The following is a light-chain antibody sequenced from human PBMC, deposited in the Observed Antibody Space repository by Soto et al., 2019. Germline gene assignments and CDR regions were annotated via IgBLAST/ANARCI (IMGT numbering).Light chain of an antibody. CDR3: CSYAGSDTYVV. Sequence: QSVLTQPASVSGSPGQSITISCSGTNSDVGSHDLVSWYQQHPGKAPKLIIFEVTRRPSGVSNRFSGSKSGNTASLTISGLQTEDEADYYCCSYAGSDTYVVFGGGTKL. CDR2: EVT. J-gene: IGLJ2*01. CDR1: NSDVGSHDL. V-gene: IGLV2-23*02.